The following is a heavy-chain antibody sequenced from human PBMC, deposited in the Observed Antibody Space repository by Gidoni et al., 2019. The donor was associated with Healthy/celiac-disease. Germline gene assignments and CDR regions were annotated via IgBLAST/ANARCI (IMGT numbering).Heavy chain of an antibody. D-gene: IGHD3-16*02. CDR1: GYRFTSYW. CDR2: IDPSDSYT. J-gene: IGHJ5*02. Sequence: EVQLVQSGAEVKKPGESLRISCKGSGYRFTSYWISWVRQMPGKGLEWMGRIDPSDSYTNYSPSFQGHVTISADKSISTAYLQWSSLKASDTAMYYCATSTDYDYVWGSYRLGNWFDPWGQGTLVTVSS. CDR3: ATSTDYDYVWGSYRLGNWFDP. V-gene: IGHV5-10-1*03.